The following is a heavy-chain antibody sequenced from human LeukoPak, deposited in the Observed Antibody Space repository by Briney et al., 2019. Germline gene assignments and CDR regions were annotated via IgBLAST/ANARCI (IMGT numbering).Heavy chain of an antibody. J-gene: IGHJ4*02. CDR1: GFTFSSYG. CDR3: AKGRIQLWLTIDY. Sequence: PGGSLRLSCAASGFTFSSYGMHWVRQAPGQGLEWVAVIWYDGSNKYYADSVKGRFTISRDNSKNTLYLQMNSLRAEDTAVYYCAKGRIQLWLTIDYWGQGTLVTVSS. CDR2: IWYDGSNK. D-gene: IGHD5-18*01. V-gene: IGHV3-33*06.